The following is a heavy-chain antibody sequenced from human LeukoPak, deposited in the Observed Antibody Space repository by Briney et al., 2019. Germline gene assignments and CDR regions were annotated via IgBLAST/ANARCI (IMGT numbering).Heavy chain of an antibody. J-gene: IGHJ4*02. CDR1: GYSISSGYY. D-gene: IGHD3-22*01. CDR2: IYHSGRT. Sequence: SETLSLTCTVSGYSISSGYYWGWIRQPPGKGLEWIGSIYHSGRTFYNPSLKSRVTISVDTSKNQFSLKLSSVTAADTAVYYCARQRRDYYDSSGYYLDYWGQGTLVTVSS. CDR3: ARQRRDYYDSSGYYLDY. V-gene: IGHV4-38-2*02.